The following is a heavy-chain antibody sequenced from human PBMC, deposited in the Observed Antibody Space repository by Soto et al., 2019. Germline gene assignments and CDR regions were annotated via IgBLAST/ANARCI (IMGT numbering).Heavy chain of an antibody. V-gene: IGHV3-64D*08. J-gene: IGHJ5*02. CDR2: ISSNGGST. D-gene: IGHD5-18*01. Sequence: GGTLRPSLSAYGFTFDSSTIDGFGRAPGKGREYVSAISSNGGSTYYADSVKGRFTLSRDNSKNTLSLQMSSLRAEDTAVSSCVKDPMKYSDGPNLFDPWGQGTLVTVSS. CDR1: GFTFDSST. CDR3: VKDPMKYSDGPNLFDP.